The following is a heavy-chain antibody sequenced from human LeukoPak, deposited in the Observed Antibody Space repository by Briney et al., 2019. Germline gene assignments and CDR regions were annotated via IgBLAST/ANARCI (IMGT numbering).Heavy chain of an antibody. CDR3: ARHDILTGYYYYYYYMDV. J-gene: IGHJ6*03. CDR1: GFTFSSSA. V-gene: IGHV3-23*01. Sequence: GGTLRLSCAASGFTFSSSAMSWVRQAPGKGLEWVSSISGSGDSTYYADSVKGRFTISRDNSKNTLYLQMNSLRAEDTAVYYCARHDILTGYYYYYYYMDVWGKGTTVTISS. D-gene: IGHD3-9*01. CDR2: ISGSGDST.